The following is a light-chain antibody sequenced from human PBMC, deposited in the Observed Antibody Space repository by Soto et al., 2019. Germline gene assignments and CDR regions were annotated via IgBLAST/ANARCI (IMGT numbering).Light chain of an antibody. Sequence: DIQMTQSPSSLSASVGDRVTITCRASQSISSYLNWYQQKPGKAPKLLIYAASSLQSGVPSRFSGSGSGTEFTLTISSLQPEDFATYYCQQSYSTSRKFGQGTKV. J-gene: IGKJ1*01. CDR1: QSISSY. V-gene: IGKV1-39*01. CDR2: AAS. CDR3: QQSYSTSRK.